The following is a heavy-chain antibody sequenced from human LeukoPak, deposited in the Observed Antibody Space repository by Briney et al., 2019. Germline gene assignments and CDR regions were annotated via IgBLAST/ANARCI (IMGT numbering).Heavy chain of an antibody. CDR2: IKKDGSEK. D-gene: IGHD1-20*01. CDR1: GFTFSSHW. V-gene: IGHV3-7*01. J-gene: IGHJ4*02. CDR3: ATFGYNWNLGY. Sequence: GGSLRLSCAASGFTFSSHWMSWVRQAPGKGLEWVANIKKDGSEKYYVDAVKGRFTISRDNAKTSLYLQMNSLRAEDTAVYYCATFGYNWNLGYWGQGTLVTVSS.